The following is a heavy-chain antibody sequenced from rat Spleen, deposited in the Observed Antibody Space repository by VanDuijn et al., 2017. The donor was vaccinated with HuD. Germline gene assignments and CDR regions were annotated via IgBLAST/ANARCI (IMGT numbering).Heavy chain of an antibody. D-gene: IGHD1-1*01. Sequence: EVQLVESGGGLVQPGRSLKLSCAASGFTFSNYYMAWVRQAPTKGLEWVAYISAGGDSSYYRDSVKGRFAISRDNAKNTLYLQMDSLRSEGTATYYCTTGLQWGQGVMVTVSS. CDR3: TTGLQ. V-gene: IGHV5-27*01. CDR2: ISAGGDSS. J-gene: IGHJ2*01. CDR1: GFTFSNYY.